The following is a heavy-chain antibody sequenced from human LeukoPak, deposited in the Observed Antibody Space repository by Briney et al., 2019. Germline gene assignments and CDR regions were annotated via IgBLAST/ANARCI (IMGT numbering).Heavy chain of an antibody. CDR1: GFTFSSYS. D-gene: IGHD2-2*01. CDR3: ARDPAQLGLGDGMDV. J-gene: IGHJ6*02. V-gene: IGHV3-21*01. Sequence: PGGSLRLSCAASGFTFSSYSMNWLRHAPGKGLEGVSSISSSSSYIYYADSVKGRFTISRDNAKNSLYLQMNSLRAEDTAVYYCARDPAQLGLGDGMDVWGQGTTVTVSS. CDR2: ISSSSSYI.